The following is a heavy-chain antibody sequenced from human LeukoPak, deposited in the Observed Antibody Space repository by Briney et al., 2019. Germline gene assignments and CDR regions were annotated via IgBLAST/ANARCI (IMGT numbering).Heavy chain of an antibody. CDR2: MNPNSGNT. Sequence: GASVKVSCKASGYTFTSYDINWVRQATGQGLEWMGWMNPNSGNTGYAQKFQGRVTMTRNTSISTAYMELSSLRSEDTAVYYCARGPYYDILTGYLLDYWGQGTLVTVSS. J-gene: IGHJ4*02. D-gene: IGHD3-9*01. CDR1: GYTFTSYD. V-gene: IGHV1-8*01. CDR3: ARGPYYDILTGYLLDY.